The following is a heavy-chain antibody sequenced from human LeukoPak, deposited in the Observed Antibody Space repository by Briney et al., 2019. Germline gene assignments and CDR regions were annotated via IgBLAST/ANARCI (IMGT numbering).Heavy chain of an antibody. V-gene: IGHV1-69*13. CDR1: GGTFSSYA. Sequence: ASVKVSCKASGGTFSSYAISWVRQAPGQGLEWMGGIIPIFGTANYAQKFQGRVTITADESTSTAYMELSSLRSEDTAVYYCARTSHSGYEWSWFDPWGQGTLVTVSS. CDR3: ARTSHSGYEWSWFDP. CDR2: IIPIFGTA. D-gene: IGHD5-12*01. J-gene: IGHJ5*02.